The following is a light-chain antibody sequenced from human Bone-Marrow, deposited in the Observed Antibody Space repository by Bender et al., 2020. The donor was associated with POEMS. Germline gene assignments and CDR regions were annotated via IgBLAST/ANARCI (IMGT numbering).Light chain of an antibody. CDR3: NSRDNNGNHYV. Sequence: QSVLTQPPSASGTPGQRVTISCSGGSSNIGAHAVNWYQHLPGTAPKLLIYSSHRRPSEVPDRFSGSSSGNTASLTITGAQAEDEAEYHCNSRDNNGNHYVFGTGTKVTVL. CDR2: SSH. V-gene: IGLV1-44*01. CDR1: SSNIGAHA. J-gene: IGLJ1*01.